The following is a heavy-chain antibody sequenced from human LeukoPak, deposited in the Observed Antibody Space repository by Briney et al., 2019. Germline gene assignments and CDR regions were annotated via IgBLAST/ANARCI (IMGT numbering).Heavy chain of an antibody. CDR1: GGSSSGYY. V-gene: IGHV4-34*01. Sequence: SETLSLTCAVYGGSSSGYYWSWIRQPPGKGLEWIGEINHSGSTNYNPSLKSRVTISVDTSKNQFSLKLSSVTAADTAVYYCARGPQRGSFYYYYYYMDVWGKGTTVTVSS. CDR3: ARGPQRGSFYYYYYYMDV. J-gene: IGHJ6*03. CDR2: INHSGST. D-gene: IGHD3-10*01.